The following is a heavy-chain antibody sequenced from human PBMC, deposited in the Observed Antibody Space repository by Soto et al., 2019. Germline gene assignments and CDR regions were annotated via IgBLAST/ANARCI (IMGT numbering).Heavy chain of an antibody. V-gene: IGHV4-31*03. CDR3: AREGAGTTPGGFDP. D-gene: IGHD1-7*01. J-gene: IGHJ5*02. CDR1: GASITSVGYS. CDR2: VYHSGTT. Sequence: QVQLQESGPGLVKPSQTLSLTCTVSGASITSVGYSWTWIRQHPGKGLAWIGYVYHSGTTYYNPSLKSRATISVDTSKNKFYLRLTSVTAADTAIYYCAREGAGTTPGGFDPWGQGTLVTVSS.